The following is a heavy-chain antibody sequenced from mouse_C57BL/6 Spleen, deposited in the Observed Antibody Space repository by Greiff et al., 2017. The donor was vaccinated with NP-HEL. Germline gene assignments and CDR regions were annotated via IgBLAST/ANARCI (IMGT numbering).Heavy chain of an antibody. CDR3: ARDRIYYDYDGFAY. J-gene: IGHJ3*01. Sequence: VQLQQPGAELVKPGASVKLSCKASGYTFTSYWMHWVKQRPGQGLEWIGMIHPNSGSTNYNEKFKSKATLTVDKSSSTAYMQRSSLTSEDSAVYYCARDRIYYDYDGFAYWGQGTLVTVSA. CDR1: GYTFTSYW. CDR2: IHPNSGST. D-gene: IGHD2-4*01. V-gene: IGHV1-64*01.